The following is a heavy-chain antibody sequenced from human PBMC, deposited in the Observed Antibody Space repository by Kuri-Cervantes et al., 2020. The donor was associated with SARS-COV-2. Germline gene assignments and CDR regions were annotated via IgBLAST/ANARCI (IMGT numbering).Heavy chain of an antibody. CDR3: ARDPRVLTRNYQPEAFDI. CDR2: IYHSGST. CDR1: GGSISGHY. V-gene: IGHV4-38-2*02. J-gene: IGHJ3*02. D-gene: IGHD1-7*01. Sequence: SETLSLTCTVSGGSISGHYWGWIRQPPGKGLEWIGSIYHSGSTYYNPSLKSRVTISVDTSKNQFSLKLSSVTAADTAVYYCARDPRVLTRNYQPEAFDIWGQGTMVTVSS.